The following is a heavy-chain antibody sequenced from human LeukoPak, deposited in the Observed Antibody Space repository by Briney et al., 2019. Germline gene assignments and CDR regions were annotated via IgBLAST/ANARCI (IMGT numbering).Heavy chain of an antibody. CDR3: ARGSQNAFDI. CDR2: IKQDGSEK. CDR1: EFTFSNYW. J-gene: IGHJ3*02. Sequence: GGSLRLSCAASEFTFSNYWMNSVRQAPGKGLEWVANIKQDGSEKYYVDSVKGRFTISRDNAKNSLYLQMNSLRAEDTAVYYCARGSQNAFDIWGQGTMVTVSS. V-gene: IGHV3-7*01.